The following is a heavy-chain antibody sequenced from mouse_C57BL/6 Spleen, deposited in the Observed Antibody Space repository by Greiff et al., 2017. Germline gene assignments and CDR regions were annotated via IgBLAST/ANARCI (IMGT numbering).Heavy chain of an antibody. CDR2: ISSGGDYI. V-gene: IGHV5-9-1*02. D-gene: IGHD2-14*01. J-gene: IGHJ2*01. Sequence: EVMLVESGAGLVKPGGSLKLSCEASGFTFSSYAMSWVRQTPEKRLAWVAYISSGGDYIYYADTVKGRFTISRDNARNTLYLQMSSLKSEDTAMYYCTRIGTLNYFDYWGQGTTLTVSS. CDR3: TRIGTLNYFDY. CDR1: GFTFSSYA.